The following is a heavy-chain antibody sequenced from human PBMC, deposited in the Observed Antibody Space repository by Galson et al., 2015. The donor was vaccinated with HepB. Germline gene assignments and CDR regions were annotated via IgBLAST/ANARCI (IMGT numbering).Heavy chain of an antibody. Sequence: SLRLSCAASGFTFSGSAMHWVRQASGKGLEWVGRIRSKANSYATAYAASVKGRFTISRDDSKNTAYLQMNSLITEDTAVYYCTRHGGCSGGSCYLWGQGTLVTVSS. CDR2: IRSKANSYAT. D-gene: IGHD2-15*01. J-gene: IGHJ5*02. V-gene: IGHV3-73*01. CDR1: GFTFSGSA. CDR3: TRHGGCSGGSCYL.